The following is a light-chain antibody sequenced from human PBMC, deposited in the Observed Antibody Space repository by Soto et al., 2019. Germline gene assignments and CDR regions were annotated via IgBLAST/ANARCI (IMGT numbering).Light chain of an antibody. CDR1: QTVDTN. V-gene: IGKV3-15*01. CDR2: DAS. CDR3: QQYYDWPPYT. Sequence: ERVMTQSPATLSVSPGERATLSCRASQTVDTNLAWYQQKPGQAPRLLIYDASTRATGIPARFSGSGSGTEFTLTISSLQSDDFAVHYCQQYYDWPPYTFGVGTKLEIK. J-gene: IGKJ2*01.